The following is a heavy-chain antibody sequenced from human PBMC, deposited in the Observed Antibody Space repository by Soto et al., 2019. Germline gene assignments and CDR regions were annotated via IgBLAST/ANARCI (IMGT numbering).Heavy chain of an antibody. J-gene: IGHJ5*02. CDR1: GYTFTSYD. CDR2: VNPNSGNT. D-gene: IGHD3-3*01. CDR3: ARGQGLLLEWSRDWFDP. Sequence: ASVKVSCKASGYTFTSYDINWVRQATGQGLEWMGWVNPNSGNTGYAQKFQGRVTMTRNTSISTAYMELSSLRSEDTAVYYCARGQGLLLEWSRDWFDPWGQGTLVTVSS. V-gene: IGHV1-8*01.